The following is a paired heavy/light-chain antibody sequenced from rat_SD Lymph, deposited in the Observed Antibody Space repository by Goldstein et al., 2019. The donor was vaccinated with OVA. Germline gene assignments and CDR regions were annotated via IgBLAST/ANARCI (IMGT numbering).Light chain of an antibody. V-gene: IGKV12S8*01. CDR2: TTS. CDR1: EGISND. J-gene: IGKJ5*01. Sequence: DIQMTQSPASLSASLGETVSIECLASEGISNDLAWYQQKSGKSPQLLIYTTSRLQDGVPSRFSGSGSGTRYSLKISGMQPEDEAEYFCQQSYKYPLTFGSGTKVEIK. CDR3: QQSYKYPLT.
Heavy chain of an antibody. V-gene: IGHV5-25*01. D-gene: IGHD1-6*01. CDR3: ARHGQRINFDY. CDR2: ISTRGTTT. J-gene: IGHJ2*01. CDR1: GFTFSDYY. Sequence: VQLVESGGGLVQPGRSLKLSCAASGFTFSDYYMAWVRQAPKKGLEWVATISTRGTTTYYPDSVRGRFTISRDYGKSRLYLQMDSLKSEDTATYYCARHGQRINFDYWGQGVMVTVSS.